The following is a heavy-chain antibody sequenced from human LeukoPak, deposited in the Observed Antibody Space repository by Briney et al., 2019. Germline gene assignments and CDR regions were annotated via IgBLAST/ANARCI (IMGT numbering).Heavy chain of an antibody. CDR2: GRWNGENT. V-gene: IGHV3-20*04. J-gene: IGHJ4*02. CDR1: GFTFDDYG. D-gene: IGHD1-26*01. CDR3: ARGEGSYYLDS. Sequence: GGSLTLSCACSGFTFDDYGMGWVRPVPGKGLEWVSGGRWNGENTNYAESGKGRFIVYRDNAKKVVYLPMDDLSVEDTALYYCARGEGSYYLDSWGQGTLVTVSS.